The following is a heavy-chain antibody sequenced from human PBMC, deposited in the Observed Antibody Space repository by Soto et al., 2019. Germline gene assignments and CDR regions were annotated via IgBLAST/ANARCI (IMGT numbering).Heavy chain of an antibody. V-gene: IGHV1-24*01. CDR2: YDLEDGEI. Sequence: QVQLVQSGAEVKKPGASVKVSCKVSGYTLTEVSMHWVRQAPGKGLEWMGGYDLEDGEIIYAQKVQGRVTMTEDTSTDTAYMELSSLRSEDTAVYYCATANSMIMFGGVLAGIGNFDYWGQGTLVTVSS. CDR3: ATANSMIMFGGVLAGIGNFDY. CDR1: GYTLTEVS. D-gene: IGHD3-16*02. J-gene: IGHJ4*02.